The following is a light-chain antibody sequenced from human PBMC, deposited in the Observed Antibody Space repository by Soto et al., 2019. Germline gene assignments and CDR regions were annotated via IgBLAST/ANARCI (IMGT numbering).Light chain of an antibody. CDR1: QSVTSNY. J-gene: IGKJ1*01. Sequence: EIVLTQSPGTLSLSPGERATLSCRASQSVTSNYLAWYQQTPGQAPRLLFFGASIRATGIPDRFSGSGSGTDFTITISRLEPEDSAVYHGQQYGSSPTTFGQGTKVEIK. CDR2: GAS. V-gene: IGKV3-20*01. CDR3: QQYGSSPTT.